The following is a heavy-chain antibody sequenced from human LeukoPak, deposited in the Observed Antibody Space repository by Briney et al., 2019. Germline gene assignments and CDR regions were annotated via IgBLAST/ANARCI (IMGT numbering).Heavy chain of an antibody. Sequence: GGSLRLSCAASGFTVGSNYMSWVRQAPGKGLEWVSVIYSGGSTYYADSVKGRFTISRDNSKNTLYLQMNSLRAEGTAVYYCARETHYYDSGGYYGAFDYWGQGTLVTVSS. CDR1: GFTVGSNY. D-gene: IGHD3-22*01. J-gene: IGHJ4*02. V-gene: IGHV3-53*01. CDR3: ARETHYYDSGGYYGAFDY. CDR2: IYSGGST.